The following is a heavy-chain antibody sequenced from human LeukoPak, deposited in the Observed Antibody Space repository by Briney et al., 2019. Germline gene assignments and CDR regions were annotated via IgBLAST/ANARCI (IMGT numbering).Heavy chain of an antibody. CDR1: GGTFISYA. CDR3: ARAHSSGWPFDY. J-gene: IGHJ4*02. Sequence: SVKVSCKASGGTFISYAISWVRQAPGQGLEWMGGIIPIFGTANYAQKFQGRVTITADESTSTAYMELSSLRSEDTAVYYCARAHSSGWPFDYWGQGTLVTVSS. CDR2: IIPIFGTA. D-gene: IGHD6-19*01. V-gene: IGHV1-69*13.